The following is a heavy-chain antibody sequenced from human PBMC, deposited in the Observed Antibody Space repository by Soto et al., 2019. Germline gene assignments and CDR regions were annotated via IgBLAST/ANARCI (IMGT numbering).Heavy chain of an antibody. CDR3: AQEAPGGWHFFDT. J-gene: IGHJ4*02. CDR2: ISYDGNKK. CDR1: GFTVSNTY. D-gene: IGHD6-19*01. V-gene: IGHV3-30*18. Sequence: PGGSLRLSCAASGFTVSNTYMTWVRQPPGKGLEWVADISYDGNKKYYTDSVKGRFTISRDNSKSTLYLQMNSLRTEDTALYYCAQEAPGGWHFFDTWGQGTLVTVSS.